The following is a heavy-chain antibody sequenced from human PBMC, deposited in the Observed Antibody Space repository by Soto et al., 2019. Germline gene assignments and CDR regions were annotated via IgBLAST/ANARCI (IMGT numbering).Heavy chain of an antibody. CDR1: GYTFSSYG. CDR3: ARDLSVVIPHGLDY. J-gene: IGHJ4*02. V-gene: IGHV1-18*01. Sequence: QVQLMQSGAEVKKPGASVKVSCKASGYTFSSYGISWVRQAPGQGLQWVGWISANNGITNYAQNLQGRVTMTTDTSTTTAYMELRSLRSDDTAVYYCARDLSVVIPHGLDYWGQGTLVTVSS. CDR2: ISANNGIT. D-gene: IGHD3-22*01.